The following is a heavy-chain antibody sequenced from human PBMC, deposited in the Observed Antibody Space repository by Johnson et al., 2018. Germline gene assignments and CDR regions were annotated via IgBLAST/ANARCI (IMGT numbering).Heavy chain of an antibody. J-gene: IGHJ6*03. CDR3: ASGYSQIASPYYFYYMDV. D-gene: IGHD2-21*01. V-gene: IGHV3-7*01. CDR2: IKQDGSEK. CDR1: GFTFSSYW. Sequence: EVQLLESGGGLVKPGGSLRLSCAASGFTFSSYWMHWVRQAPGKGLVWVANIKQDGSEKYYVDSVKGRFTISRDNAKNSLYLQMNSLRAEDTAVYYCASGYSQIASPYYFYYMDVWGKGTTVTVSS.